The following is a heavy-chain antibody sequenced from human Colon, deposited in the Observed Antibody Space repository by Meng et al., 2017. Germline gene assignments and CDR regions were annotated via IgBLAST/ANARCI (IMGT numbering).Heavy chain of an antibody. J-gene: IGHJ4*02. CDR3: AKDTLQRGSGWYFFDS. Sequence: QVQLVEAGGGVVQPGRSLSLSCAASRFTFSNYGMNWVSQAPGKGLEWVALISSDGNNAYYLDSVKGRFTISRDNSKNTVYLQMNSLRADDTAVYYCAKDTLQRGSGWYFFDSWGQGTLVTVSS. CDR1: RFTFSNYG. CDR2: ISSDGNNA. V-gene: IGHV3-30*18. D-gene: IGHD6-19*01.